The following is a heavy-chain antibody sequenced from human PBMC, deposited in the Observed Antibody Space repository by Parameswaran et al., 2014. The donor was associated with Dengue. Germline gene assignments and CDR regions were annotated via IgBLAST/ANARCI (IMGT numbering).Heavy chain of an antibody. V-gene: IGHV3-21*01. CDR2: ISSGSSYI. Sequence: VRQAPGNGLEWVSSISSGSSYIYYADSLKGRFTISRDNAKNSLYLQMNSLRAEDTAVYYCARAEVGASLCAFDIWGQGTMVTVSS. D-gene: IGHD1-26*01. J-gene: IGHJ3*02. CDR3: ARAEVGASLCAFDI.